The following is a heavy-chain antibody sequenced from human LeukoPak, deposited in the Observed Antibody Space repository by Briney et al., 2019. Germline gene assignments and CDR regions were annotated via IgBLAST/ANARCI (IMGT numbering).Heavy chain of an antibody. CDR1: GFTFSTYW. Sequence: GGSLRLSCAASGFTFSTYWMTWVRQAPGKGPEWVANIKEDGSATYYADSVKGRFTISRDNSKNTLYLQVNSLRAEDTAVYYCAKVIPDGYCSSTSCYPVADDAFDIWGQGTMVTVSS. V-gene: IGHV3-7*05. CDR3: AKVIPDGYCSSTSCYPVADDAFDI. CDR2: IKEDGSAT. D-gene: IGHD2-2*03. J-gene: IGHJ3*02.